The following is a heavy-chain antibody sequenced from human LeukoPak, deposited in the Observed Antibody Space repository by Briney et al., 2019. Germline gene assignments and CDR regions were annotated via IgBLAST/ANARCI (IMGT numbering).Heavy chain of an antibody. Sequence: NPSETLSLTCTVSGGSISSSSYYWGWIRQPPGKGLEWIGSIYYSGSTYYNPSLKSRVTISVDTSKNQFSLKLSSVTAADTAVYYCARDRVMITFGGVIVMGWSSSAFDIWGQGTMVTVSS. CDR1: GGSISSSSYY. J-gene: IGHJ3*02. V-gene: IGHV4-39*07. D-gene: IGHD3-16*02. CDR2: IYYSGST. CDR3: ARDRVMITFGGVIVMGWSSSAFDI.